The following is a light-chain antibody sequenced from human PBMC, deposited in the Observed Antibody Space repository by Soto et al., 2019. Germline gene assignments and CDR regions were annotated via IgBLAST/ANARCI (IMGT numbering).Light chain of an antibody. J-gene: IGLJ1*01. Sequence: QSVLTQPPSASGSPGQSVTISCTGTSGDVGSYNSVSWYQQHPAKAPKLIIFDVSKRPSGVPARFSGSRSGNTASLTVSGLQAEDEADYYCSSYGGSDNFVFGTGTKVTVL. CDR1: SGDVGSYNS. V-gene: IGLV2-8*01. CDR2: DVS. CDR3: SSYGGSDNFV.